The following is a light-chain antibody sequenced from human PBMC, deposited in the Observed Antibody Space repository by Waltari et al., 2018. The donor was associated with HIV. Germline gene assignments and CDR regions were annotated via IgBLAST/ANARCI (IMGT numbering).Light chain of an antibody. CDR3: QQYVNSPYT. CDR2: DAS. Sequence: EIVLTQSPGNLSLSPGERATLSCRSSQSVSSYLAWYQQKPGQAPRLLIYDASSRPIGIPDRFSGSGSGTDFTLTISRLEPEDFEVYYCQQYVNSPYTFGQGTKLEIK. V-gene: IGKV3-20*01. J-gene: IGKJ2*01. CDR1: QSVSSY.